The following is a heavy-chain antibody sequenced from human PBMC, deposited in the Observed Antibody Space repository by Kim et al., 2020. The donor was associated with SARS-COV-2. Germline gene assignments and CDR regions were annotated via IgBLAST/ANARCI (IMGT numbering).Heavy chain of an antibody. CDR3: ARGLGITMIVVVNGPFDY. J-gene: IGHJ4*02. V-gene: IGHV4-34*01. D-gene: IGHD3-22*01. Sequence: LKRRVTISVDTSKNQFSLKLSSVTAAEAAVYYCARGLGITMIVVVNGPFDYWGQGTLVTVSS.